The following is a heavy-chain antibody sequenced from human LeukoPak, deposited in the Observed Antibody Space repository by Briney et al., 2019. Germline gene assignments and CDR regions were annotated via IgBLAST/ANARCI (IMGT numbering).Heavy chain of an antibody. V-gene: IGHV3-30-3*01. CDR3: ARAGYDSSGYYYGFDY. D-gene: IGHD3-22*01. J-gene: IGHJ4*02. Sequence: GGSLRLSCAASGFTSSSYAMHWVRQAPGKGLEWVAVISYDGSNKYYADSVKDRFTISRDNSKNTLYLQMNSLRAEDTAVYYCARAGYDSSGYYYGFDYWGQGTLVTVSS. CDR2: ISYDGSNK. CDR1: GFTSSSYA.